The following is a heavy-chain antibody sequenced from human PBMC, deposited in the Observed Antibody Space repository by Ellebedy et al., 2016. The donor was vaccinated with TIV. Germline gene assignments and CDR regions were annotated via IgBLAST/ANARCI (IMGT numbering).Heavy chain of an antibody. V-gene: IGHV4-39*07. CDR3: ARGVRAAAGIRWFDP. CDR2: IYYSGST. CDR1: GGSISSSSYY. Sequence: SETLSLXCTVSGGSISSSSYYWGWIRQPPGKGLEWIGSIYYSGSTNYNPSLKSRVTISVDTSKNQFSLKLSSVTAADTAVYYCARGVRAAAGIRWFDPWGQGTLVTVSS. J-gene: IGHJ5*02. D-gene: IGHD6-13*01.